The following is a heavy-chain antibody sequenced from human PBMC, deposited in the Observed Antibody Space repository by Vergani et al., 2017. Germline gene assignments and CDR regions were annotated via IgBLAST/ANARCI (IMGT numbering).Heavy chain of an antibody. D-gene: IGHD1-7*01. V-gene: IGHV4-59*10. CDR3: ARTGNYGEYYFDY. Sequence: QVQLQQWGAGLLKPSETLSLTCAVYGGSFSGYYWSWIRQPAGKGLEWIGRIYTCGSTYYNPSLKSRVTISVDRSKNQFSLKLSSVTAADTAVYYCARTGNYGEYYFDYWGQGTLVTVSS. J-gene: IGHJ4*02. CDR2: IYTCGST. CDR1: GGSFSGYY.